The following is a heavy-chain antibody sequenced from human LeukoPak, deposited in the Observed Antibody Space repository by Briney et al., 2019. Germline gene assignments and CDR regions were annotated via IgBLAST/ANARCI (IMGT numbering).Heavy chain of an antibody. Sequence: GGSLRLSCAASGFTSSSYSMNWVRQAPGKGLEWVSSISSSSSYIYYADSVKGRFTISSDNAKNSLYLQMNSLRAEDTAVYYCARDPWFGELHYFDYWGQGTLVTVSS. J-gene: IGHJ4*02. CDR1: GFTSSSYS. CDR3: ARDPWFGELHYFDY. D-gene: IGHD3-10*01. V-gene: IGHV3-21*01. CDR2: ISSSSSYI.